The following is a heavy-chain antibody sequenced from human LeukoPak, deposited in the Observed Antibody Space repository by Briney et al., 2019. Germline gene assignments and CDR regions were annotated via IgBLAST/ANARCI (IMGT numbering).Heavy chain of an antibody. V-gene: IGHV4-30-4*01. D-gene: IGHD2-21*02. CDR2: IYYSGST. Sequence: SETLSLTCTVSGGSISSGDYYWSWIRQPPGKGLVWIGYIYYSGSTYYNPSLKSRVTISVDTSKNQFSLKLSSVTAADTAVYYCARVVTQTYYFDYWGQGTLVTVSS. CDR3: ARVVTQTYYFDY. J-gene: IGHJ4*02. CDR1: GGSISSGDYY.